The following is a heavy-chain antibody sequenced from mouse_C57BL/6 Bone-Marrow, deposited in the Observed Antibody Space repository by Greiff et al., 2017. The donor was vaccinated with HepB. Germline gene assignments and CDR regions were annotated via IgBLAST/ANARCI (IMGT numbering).Heavy chain of an antibody. J-gene: IGHJ2*01. CDR3: ARRSGNPLDY. D-gene: IGHD1-3*01. CDR1: GYTFTSYW. V-gene: IGHV1-52*01. Sequence: QVQLQQPGAELVRPGSSVKLSCKASGYTFTSYWMHWVKQRPIQGLEWIGNIDPSDSETHYNQKFKDKATLTVDKSSSTAYMQLSSLTSEDSAVYYCARRSGNPLDYWGQGTTLTVSS. CDR2: IDPSDSET.